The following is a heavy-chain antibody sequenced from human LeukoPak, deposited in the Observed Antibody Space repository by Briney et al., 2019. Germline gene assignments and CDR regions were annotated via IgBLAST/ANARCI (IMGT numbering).Heavy chain of an antibody. CDR2: IDFTGST. J-gene: IGHJ6*02. V-gene: IGHV4-59*01. CDR1: GGSMNSYY. D-gene: IGHD3-10*01. CDR3: ARGIAVVRGVIYYGMDV. Sequence: SETPSLTCTVSGGSMNSYYWSWVRQPPGKGLEWFGHIDFTGSTNYNPSLKSRVTMSVDTSKNQFSLRLSSVTAADTALYYCARGIAVVRGVIYYGMDVWGQGTTVTVSS.